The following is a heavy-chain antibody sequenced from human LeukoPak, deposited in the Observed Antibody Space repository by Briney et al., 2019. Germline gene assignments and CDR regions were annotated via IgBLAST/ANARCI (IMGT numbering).Heavy chain of an antibody. Sequence: SETLSLTCTVSGGSISSYYCSWIRQPPGKGLEWIGEINHSESTNYNPSLKSRVTLSVDTSKNQFSLKLSSVTAADTAVYYCARDPPVYYYYGMDVWGQGTTVTVSS. CDR1: GGSISSYY. CDR2: INHSEST. CDR3: ARDPPVYYYYGMDV. V-gene: IGHV4-34*01. J-gene: IGHJ6*02.